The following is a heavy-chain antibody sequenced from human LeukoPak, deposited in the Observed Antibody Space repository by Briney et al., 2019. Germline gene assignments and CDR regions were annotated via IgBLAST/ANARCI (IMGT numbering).Heavy chain of an antibody. CDR1: GFTFSSYA. Sequence: PGGSLRLSCAASGFTFSSYAMHWVRQAPGKGLEWVAVISYDGSNKYYADSVKGRFTISRDNAKKSLYLQMNSLRAEDTAVYYCRTLSGSSWYYFDYWGQGTLVTVSS. J-gene: IGHJ4*02. CDR3: RTLSGSSWYYFDY. V-gene: IGHV3-30-3*01. CDR2: ISYDGSNK. D-gene: IGHD3-10*01.